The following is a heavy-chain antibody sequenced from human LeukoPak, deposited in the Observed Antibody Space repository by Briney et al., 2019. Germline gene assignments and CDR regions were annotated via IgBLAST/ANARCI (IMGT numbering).Heavy chain of an antibody. CDR3: ARDRAEKARIGGMDV. D-gene: IGHD5-12*01. CDR2: ISDGSSYI. Sequence: GGSLRLSCAASGFTFSSYSMNWVRQAPGKGLEWVSYISDGSSYIYFADSVKGRFTISRDNAKNSLYLQMNSLRAEDTAMYYCARDRAEKARIGGMDVWGQGTTVTVSS. J-gene: IGHJ6*02. V-gene: IGHV3-21*06. CDR1: GFTFSSYS.